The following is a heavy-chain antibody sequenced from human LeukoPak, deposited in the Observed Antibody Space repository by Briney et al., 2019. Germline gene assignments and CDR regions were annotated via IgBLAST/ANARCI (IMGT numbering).Heavy chain of an antibody. J-gene: IGHJ6*02. CDR1: GFTFSSYS. CDR3: AREGPDCSGGSCYSHYYYGMDV. Sequence: NPGGSLRLSCAASGFTFSSYSMNWIRQAPGKGLEWASSISSSTSYIYYADSVKGRFTISKDNAKNSLYLQMNSLRAEDTAVYYCAREGPDCSGGSCYSHYYYGMDVWGQGTTVTVSS. D-gene: IGHD2-15*01. CDR2: ISSSTSYI. V-gene: IGHV3-21*01.